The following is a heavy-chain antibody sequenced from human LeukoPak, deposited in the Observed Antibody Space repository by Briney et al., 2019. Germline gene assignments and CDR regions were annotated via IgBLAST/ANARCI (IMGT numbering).Heavy chain of an antibody. J-gene: IGHJ4*02. CDR3: ARGGYSSGWFWLNY. CDR2: IYYRGST. V-gene: IGHV4-39*07. D-gene: IGHD6-19*01. Sequence: PSETLSLTCTVSGGYISNSSYYWGWIRQPPGKGLEWIGTIYYRGSTYYNPSLKSRVTISVDTSKNQFSLKLSSMTAADTAVYYCARGGYSSGWFWLNYWGQGTLVTVSS. CDR1: GGYISNSSYY.